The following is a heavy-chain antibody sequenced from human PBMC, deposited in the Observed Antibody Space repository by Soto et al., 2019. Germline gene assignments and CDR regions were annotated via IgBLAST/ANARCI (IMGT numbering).Heavy chain of an antibody. V-gene: IGHV3-23*01. CDR2: ISGSGGTT. Sequence: PGGSLRLSCAASGFTFSDYVMTWVRQAPGKGREWGSPISGSGGTTYYADSVKGRHTISRDNPENTLYLQMKTWRDEETAKYYRVKYRRGWIVDWGGQGRLVSVPS. CDR3: VKYRRGWIVDW. CDR1: GFTFSDYV. J-gene: IGHJ4*02. D-gene: IGHD3-9*01.